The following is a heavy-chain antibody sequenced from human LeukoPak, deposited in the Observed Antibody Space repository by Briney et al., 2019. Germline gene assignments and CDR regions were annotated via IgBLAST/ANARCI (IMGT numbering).Heavy chain of an antibody. CDR2: IRSKTYGGTT. CDR3: TRVPGYSYGYETFDI. V-gene: IGHV3-49*03. J-gene: IGHJ3*02. D-gene: IGHD5-18*01. Sequence: GGSLRLSCTASGFTFGDYAMSWFRQAPGKGLEWVGFIRSKTYGGTTEYVASVKGRFTISRDDSKSIAYLQMNSLETEDTAVYYCTRVPGYSYGYETFDIWGQGTMVTVSS. CDR1: GFTFGDYA.